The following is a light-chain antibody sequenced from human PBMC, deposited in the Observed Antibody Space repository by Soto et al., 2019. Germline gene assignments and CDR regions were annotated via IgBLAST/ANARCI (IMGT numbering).Light chain of an antibody. Sequence: EVVLTQSPGTLSLSPGETATLSCRASQSLSTDDFAWYQQKPGQAPRLLIYSTSRRTSGVPDRFSASGSGTDFTLTISSLEPEDFAMYYCQKYDSLPCTFGQGTKLEIK. CDR2: STS. CDR1: QSLSTDD. V-gene: IGKV3-20*01. CDR3: QKYDSLPCT. J-gene: IGKJ2*02.